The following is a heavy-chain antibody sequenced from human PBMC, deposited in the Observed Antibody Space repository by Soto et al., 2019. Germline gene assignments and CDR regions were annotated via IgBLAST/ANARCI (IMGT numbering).Heavy chain of an antibody. CDR3: VKAIPSRKLFSFAY. Sequence: DGSLRLPCGVSGFSFRNYAMHWARQVPGKGPEYLSAIRSDGLNTYYVASVKGRFAVSRDNSNNPRYLQMSSLRLEDTARYYCVKAIPSRKLFSFAYWGLGTLVTVSS. V-gene: IGHV3-64D*06. CDR1: GFSFRNYA. CDR2: IRSDGLNT. J-gene: IGHJ4*02. D-gene: IGHD3-10*01.